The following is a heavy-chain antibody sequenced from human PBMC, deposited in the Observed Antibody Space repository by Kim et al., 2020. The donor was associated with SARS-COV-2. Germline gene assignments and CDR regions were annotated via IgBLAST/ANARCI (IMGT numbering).Heavy chain of an antibody. CDR3: AREEEDSSGYPYWYFDL. Sequence: GGSLRLSCAASGFTVSSNYMSWVRQAPGKGLEWVSVIYSGGSTYYADSVKGRFTISRDNSKNTLYLQMNSLRAEDTAVYYCAREEEDSSGYPYWYFDLWGRGTLVTVSS. D-gene: IGHD3-22*01. CDR2: IYSGGST. V-gene: IGHV3-53*01. CDR1: GFTVSSNY. J-gene: IGHJ2*01.